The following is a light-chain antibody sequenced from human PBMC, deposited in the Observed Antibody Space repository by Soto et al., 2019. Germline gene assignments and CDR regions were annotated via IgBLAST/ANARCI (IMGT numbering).Light chain of an antibody. V-gene: IGKV1-5*03. CDR1: QSVTTW. J-gene: IGKJ2*01. CDR2: KAS. CDR3: QQYNTLSPYT. Sequence: DLQMTQSPSTLSASVGDRVTITCRASQSVTTWLAWYQQKPGKAPKVLIYKASNLQSGVPSRFSGSGSGTEFTLTISSLQPDDFATYYCQQYNTLSPYTFGQGTKLEIK.